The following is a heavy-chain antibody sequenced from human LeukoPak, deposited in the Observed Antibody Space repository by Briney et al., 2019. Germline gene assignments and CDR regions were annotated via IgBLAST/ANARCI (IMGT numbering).Heavy chain of an antibody. CDR3: AGTPYYDFWSGYRIDPLYYYFDI. V-gene: IGHV1-18*01. J-gene: IGHJ3*02. CDR1: GYTFTSYG. CDR2: ISASHGNT. D-gene: IGHD3-3*01. Sequence: ASVKVSCKASGYTFTSYGISWVRQAPGQGLEWMGWISASHGNTNYAQKLQGRVTMTTDTSTSTAYMELRSLRSDDTAVYYCAGTPYYDFWSGYRIDPLYYYFDIWGKGTTVTVSS.